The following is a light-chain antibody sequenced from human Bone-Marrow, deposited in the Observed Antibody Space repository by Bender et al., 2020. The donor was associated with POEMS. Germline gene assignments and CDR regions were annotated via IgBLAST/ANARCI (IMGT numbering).Light chain of an antibody. CDR3: SSYRSTTAV. CDR2: DVA. CDR1: SSDVGAYNY. Sequence: QSALTQPASVSGSPGQSITISCAGSSSDVGAYNYVSWFQQHPGKAPKLMISDVADRPSGVSDRFSGSKSGSTASLTISGLQAEDEADYYCSSYRSTTAVFGGGTKLTVL. V-gene: IGLV2-14*01. J-gene: IGLJ3*02.